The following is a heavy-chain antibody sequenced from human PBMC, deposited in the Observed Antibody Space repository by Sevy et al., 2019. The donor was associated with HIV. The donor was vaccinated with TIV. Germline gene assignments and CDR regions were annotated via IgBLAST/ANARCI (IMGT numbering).Heavy chain of an antibody. J-gene: IGHJ4*02. D-gene: IGHD3-10*01. Sequence: SETLSLTCAVYGGSFSGYYWSWIRQPPGKGLEWIGEINPSGSTNYNPSLKSRVTISVDTSKNQFSLKLSSVTAADTAVYYCARVSYGSGNYWGQGTLVTVSS. CDR1: GGSFSGYY. V-gene: IGHV4-34*01. CDR3: ARVSYGSGNY. CDR2: INPSGST.